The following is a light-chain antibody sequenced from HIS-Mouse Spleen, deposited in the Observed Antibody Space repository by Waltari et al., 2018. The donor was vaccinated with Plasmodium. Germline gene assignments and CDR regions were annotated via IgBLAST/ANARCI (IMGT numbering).Light chain of an antibody. V-gene: IGLV2-23*03. Sequence: QSALTQPASVSGSPGQAITISCTGTSSDCGSYNLVSWYQTHPGKAPKLMIYEGSKRPSGVSNRFSGSKSGNTASLTISGLQAEDEADYYCCSYAGSSTFVFGGGTKLTVL. CDR3: CSYAGSSTFV. CDR2: EGS. CDR1: SSDCGSYNL. J-gene: IGLJ3*02.